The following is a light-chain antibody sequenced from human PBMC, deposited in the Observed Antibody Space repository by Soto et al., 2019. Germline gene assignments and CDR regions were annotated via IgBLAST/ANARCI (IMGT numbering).Light chain of an antibody. J-gene: IGKJ5*01. CDR2: GAS. CDR3: QQYGSSPYT. CDR1: QSVSSDY. Sequence: EIVLTQSPGTLSLSPGERATLSCRASQSVSSDYLAWYQQKTGQAPRLLLYGASTRATGIPDRFSGTGSGADFTLTISSLEPEDFAMYSCQQYGSSPYTFGQGTRLEIK. V-gene: IGKV3-20*01.